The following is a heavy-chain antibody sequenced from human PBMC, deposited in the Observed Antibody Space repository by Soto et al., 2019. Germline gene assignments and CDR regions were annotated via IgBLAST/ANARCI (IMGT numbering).Heavy chain of an antibody. CDR1: GFTFSSYA. Sequence: GGSLTLSCAAYGFTFSSYAMHWVRQAPGKGLEWVAVISYDGSNKYYADSVKGRFTISRDNSKNTLYLQMNSLRAEDTAVYYCARNLYDFWSGYPAYWGQGTLVTVSS. V-gene: IGHV3-30-3*01. D-gene: IGHD3-3*01. CDR2: ISYDGSNK. J-gene: IGHJ4*02. CDR3: ARNLYDFWSGYPAY.